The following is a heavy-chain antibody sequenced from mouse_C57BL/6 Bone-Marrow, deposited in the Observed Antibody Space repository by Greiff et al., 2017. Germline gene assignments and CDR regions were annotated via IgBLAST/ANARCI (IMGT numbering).Heavy chain of an antibody. V-gene: IGHV1-80*01. D-gene: IGHD1-1*01. CDR3: ARKDYYRWYFDV. CDR2: IYPGDGDT. J-gene: IGHJ1*03. Sequence: LQESGAELVKPGASVKISCKASGYAFSSYWMNWVKQRPGKGLEWIGQIYPGDGDTNYNGKFKGKATLTADKSSSTAYMQLSSLTSEDSAVYFCARKDYYRWYFDVWGTGTTVTVSS. CDR1: GYAFSSYW.